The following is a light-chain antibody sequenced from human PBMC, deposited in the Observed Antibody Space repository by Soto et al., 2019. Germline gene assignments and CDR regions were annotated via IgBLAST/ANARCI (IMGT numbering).Light chain of an antibody. CDR2: DVS. V-gene: IGLV2-14*04. J-gene: IGLJ1*01. Sequence: PISCTGTSSDVGGYNYVSWYQQHPGKAPKLMIYDVSDRPSGVSSRFSGSKSGNTASLTISGLHAEDEADYHGTAYTRSNSYVFGTGTKVTVL. CDR1: SSDVGGYNY. CDR3: TAYTRSNSYV.